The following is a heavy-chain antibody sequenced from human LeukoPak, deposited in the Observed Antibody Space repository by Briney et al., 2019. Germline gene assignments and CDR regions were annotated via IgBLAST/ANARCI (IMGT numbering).Heavy chain of an antibody. D-gene: IGHD5-24*01. V-gene: IGHV4-31*03. CDR2: IYYSGST. CDR1: GGSISSGGYY. CDR3: ASRDGYNYVSAFDI. J-gene: IGHJ3*02. Sequence: PSQTLSLTCTVSGGSISSGGYYWSWIRQHPGKGMERIEYIYYSGSTYYNPSLKSRVTISVDTSKNQFSLKLSSVTAADTAGYYCASRDGYNYVSAFDIWGQGTMVTVSS.